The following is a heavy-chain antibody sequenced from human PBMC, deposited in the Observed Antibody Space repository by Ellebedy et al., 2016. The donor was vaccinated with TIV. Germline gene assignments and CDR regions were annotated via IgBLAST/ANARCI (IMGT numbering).Heavy chain of an antibody. Sequence: GESLKISCAASGFIFSRYSMNWVRQAPGKGLEWVSSISDTSHYIYYADSLKGRFTISRDNAKNSLYLQVNGLRAEDTALYFCARGWGSWYQTYYFDSWGQGTLVTVSS. CDR1: GFIFSRYS. V-gene: IGHV3-21*01. CDR2: ISDTSHYI. D-gene: IGHD6-13*01. J-gene: IGHJ4*02. CDR3: ARGWGSWYQTYYFDS.